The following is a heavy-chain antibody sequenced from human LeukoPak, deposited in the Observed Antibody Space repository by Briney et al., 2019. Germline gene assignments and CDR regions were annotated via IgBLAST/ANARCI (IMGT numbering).Heavy chain of an antibody. D-gene: IGHD5-18*01. CDR1: GGTFSSYA. CDR3: AREGVDTAMEEADYYYIDV. J-gene: IGHJ6*03. CDR2: IIPIFGTA. Sequence: SVKVSCKASGGTFSSYAISWVRQAPGQGLEWMGGIIPIFGTANYAQKFQGRVTITADESTSTAYMELSSLRSGDTAVYYCAREGVDTAMEEADYYYIDVWGKGTTVTVSS. V-gene: IGHV1-69*13.